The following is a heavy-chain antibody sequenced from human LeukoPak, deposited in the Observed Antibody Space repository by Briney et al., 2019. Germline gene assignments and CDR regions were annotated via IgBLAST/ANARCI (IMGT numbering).Heavy chain of an antibody. D-gene: IGHD4-17*01. V-gene: IGHV3-21*06. CDR3: ARDSDYGDYFDY. CDR1: GFTFNTYS. CDR2: IDSSGGYM. J-gene: IGHJ4*02. Sequence: PGGSLRLSCEASGFTFNTYSMNWARQAPGKGLEWVSSIDSSGGYMFYADSVKGRFIISRDNAKDSLYLQMNSLRVEDTAVYYCARDSDYGDYFDYWGQGTLVTVSS.